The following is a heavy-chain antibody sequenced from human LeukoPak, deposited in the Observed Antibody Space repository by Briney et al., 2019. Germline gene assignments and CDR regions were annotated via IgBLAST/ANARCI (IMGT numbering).Heavy chain of an antibody. V-gene: IGHV3-21*01. Sequence: GGSLRLSCEASGFTFSNYCMNWVRQAPGKGLEWVSSISSSSSYIYYADSVRGRFTISRDNAKNSLYLQMNSLRAEDTAVYYCAGGPVAAVTNWFDPWGQGTLVTVSS. CDR2: ISSSSSYI. J-gene: IGHJ5*02. D-gene: IGHD2-15*01. CDR3: AGGPVAAVTNWFDP. CDR1: GFTFSNYC.